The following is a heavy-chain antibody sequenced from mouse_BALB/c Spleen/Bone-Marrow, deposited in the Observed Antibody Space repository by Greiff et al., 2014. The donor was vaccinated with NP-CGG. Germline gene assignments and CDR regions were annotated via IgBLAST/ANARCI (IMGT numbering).Heavy chain of an antibody. CDR2: INPYNGDT. D-gene: IGHD1-1*01. V-gene: IGHV1-20*02. CDR3: AREGGYYYGSSPYFDV. Sequence: VQLKESGPELVKPGASVKISCKASGYSFTGYFMNWVMQSHGKSLEWIGRINPYNGDTFYNQKFKGKATLIVDKSSSTAHMELRSLASEDSAVYYCAREGGYYYGSSPYFDVWGAGTTVTVSS. J-gene: IGHJ1*01. CDR1: GYSFTGYF.